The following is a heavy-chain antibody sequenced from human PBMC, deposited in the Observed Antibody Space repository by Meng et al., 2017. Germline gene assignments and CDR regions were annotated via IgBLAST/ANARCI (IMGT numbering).Heavy chain of an antibody. CDR2: IYYSGST. J-gene: IGHJ5*02. CDR1: GGSISSSSYY. D-gene: IGHD6-19*01. Sequence: LYLQESGPGLVKPSETLSLTCTVSGGSISSSSYYWGWIRQPPGKGLEWIGSIYYSGSTYYNPSLKSRVTISVDTSKNQFSLKLSSVTAADTAVYYCASLRIAVAGINWFDPWGQGTLVTVSS. CDR3: ASLRIAVAGINWFDP. V-gene: IGHV4-39*07.